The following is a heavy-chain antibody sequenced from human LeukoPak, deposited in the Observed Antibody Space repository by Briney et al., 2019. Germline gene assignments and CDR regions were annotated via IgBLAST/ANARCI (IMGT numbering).Heavy chain of an antibody. Sequence: GSLRLSCAASGFTFSSYAMSWVRQAPGKRLEWVSAISGSGGSTYYADSVKGRFTISRDNSKNTLYLQMNSLRAEDTAVYYCAKASAMIVVVSKHFDYWGQGTLVTVSS. D-gene: IGHD3-22*01. J-gene: IGHJ4*02. CDR3: AKASAMIVVVSKHFDY. CDR2: ISGSGGST. V-gene: IGHV3-23*01. CDR1: GFTFSSYA.